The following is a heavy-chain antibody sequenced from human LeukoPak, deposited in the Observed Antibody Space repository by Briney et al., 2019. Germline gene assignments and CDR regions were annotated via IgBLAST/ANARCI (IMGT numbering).Heavy chain of an antibody. V-gene: IGHV1-24*01. CDR1: GYSFTIYG. D-gene: IGHD6-19*01. J-gene: IGHJ4*02. CDR2: FDPEDGES. CDR3: ATSTAVAGPSYFDY. Sequence: PGASVKVSCKASGYSFTIYGISWVRQAPGKGLEWMGGFDPEDGESIYAQKFQGRVTMTEDTSTDTAYMELSSLRSEDTAVYYCATSTAVAGPSYFDYWGQGTLVTVSS.